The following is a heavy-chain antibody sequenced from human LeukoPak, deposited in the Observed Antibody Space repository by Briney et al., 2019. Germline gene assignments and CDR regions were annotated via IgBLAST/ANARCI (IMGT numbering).Heavy chain of an antibody. CDR2: ISGSGGST. CDR1: GFTFSSYA. D-gene: IGHD1-26*01. V-gene: IGHV3-23*01. Sequence: GSLRPSCAASGFTFSSYAMSCVRQAPGKGLEWVSSISGSGGSTYYADSVKGRFTISRDNSKNTLYLQMNSLRAEDTAVYYCAKGIDAGGRYFFDYWGQGTLVTVSS. CDR3: AKGIDAGGRYFFDY. J-gene: IGHJ4*02.